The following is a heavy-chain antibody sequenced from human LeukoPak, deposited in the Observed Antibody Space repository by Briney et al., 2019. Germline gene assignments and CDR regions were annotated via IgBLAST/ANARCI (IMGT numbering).Heavy chain of an antibody. V-gene: IGHV4-61*02. Sequence: SETLSLTCTVSGGSISSGSYYWSWIRQPAGKGLEWIGRIYTSGSTNYNPSLKSRVTISVDTSKNQSSLKLSSVTAADTAVYYCARGGRSLFRPHKAAAGTNYYYYYMDVWGKGTTVTVSS. J-gene: IGHJ6*03. CDR3: ARGGRSLFRPHKAAAGTNYYYYYMDV. CDR1: GGSISSGSYY. CDR2: IYTSGST. D-gene: IGHD6-13*01.